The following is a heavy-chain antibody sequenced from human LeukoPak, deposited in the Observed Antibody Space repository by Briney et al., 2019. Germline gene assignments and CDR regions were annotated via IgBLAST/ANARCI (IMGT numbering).Heavy chain of an antibody. D-gene: IGHD3-3*01. CDR3: ASTVHGSTTDSEGYYPKWFDP. CDR1: GFIFSSYT. Sequence: PGGSLRLSCAASGFIFSSYTMTWVRQSPGKGLEWASAISTRGDYTYYADSVRGRFNISRDNTKNTLFLDMTSLRDDDTAVYYCASTVHGSTTDSEGYYPKWFDPWGQRTLATVSS. CDR2: ISTRGDYT. J-gene: IGHJ5*01. V-gene: IGHV3-21*01.